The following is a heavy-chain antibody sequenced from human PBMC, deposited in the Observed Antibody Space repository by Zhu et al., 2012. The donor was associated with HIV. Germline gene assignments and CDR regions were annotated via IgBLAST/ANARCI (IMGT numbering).Heavy chain of an antibody. CDR2: IYHSGST. CDR3: ARHSEFGEFIMGXPVYFDY. V-gene: IGHV4-38-2*01. Sequence: QVQLQESGPGLVKPSETLSLTCAVSGYSISSGYYWGWIRQPPGKGLEWIGSIYHSGSTYYNPSLKSRVTISVDTSKNQFSLKLSSVTAADAAVYYCARHSEFGEFIMGXPVYFDYWGQGTLVTVSS. D-gene: IGHD3-10*01. CDR1: GYSISSGYY. J-gene: IGHJ4*02.